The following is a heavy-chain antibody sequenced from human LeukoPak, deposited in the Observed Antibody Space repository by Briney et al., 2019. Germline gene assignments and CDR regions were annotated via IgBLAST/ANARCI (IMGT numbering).Heavy chain of an antibody. J-gene: IGHJ5*02. V-gene: IGHV3-11*04. Sequence: GGSLRLSCAASGFTFSDYYMSWIRQAPGKGLEWVSYISSSGSTIYYADSVKGRFTISRDNPKNTLYLHLDNLRADDTAMYYCARNPERKYWFDPWGQGSLVTVSS. CDR2: ISSSGSTI. CDR3: ARNPERKYWFDP. CDR1: GFTFSDYY.